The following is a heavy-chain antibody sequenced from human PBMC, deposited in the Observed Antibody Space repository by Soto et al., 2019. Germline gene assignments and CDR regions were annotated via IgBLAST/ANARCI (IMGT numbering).Heavy chain of an antibody. CDR3: ARETESFDY. Sequence: QVQLVESGGGVVQPGRSLRLSCAASGFTFRSYAMHWVRQAPGKELEWVAVISYDGSNKYYADSVKGRFTISRDNSKNTLSLKMNSLRAEDTAVYYCARETESFDYWGQGTLVTVSS. CDR2: ISYDGSNK. CDR1: GFTFRSYA. J-gene: IGHJ4*02. V-gene: IGHV3-30-3*01.